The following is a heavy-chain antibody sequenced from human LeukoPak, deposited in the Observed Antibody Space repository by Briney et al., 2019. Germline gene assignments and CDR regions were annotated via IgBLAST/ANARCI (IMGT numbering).Heavy chain of an antibody. V-gene: IGHV1-8*01. Sequence: ASVKVSCKASGYTSTTFDINWVRQASGQGLEWVGWMNPKSGNTGYAQKFQGRVSMTRDTSISTAYMELSSLTSEDTAVYYCARDSGRENDEGFWFDPWGQGTLVTVSS. D-gene: IGHD6-19*01. CDR3: ARDSGRENDEGFWFDP. CDR2: MNPKSGNT. J-gene: IGHJ5*02. CDR1: GYTSTTFD.